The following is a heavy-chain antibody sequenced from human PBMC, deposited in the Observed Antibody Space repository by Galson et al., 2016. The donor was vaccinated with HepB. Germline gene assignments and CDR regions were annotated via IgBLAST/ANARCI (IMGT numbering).Heavy chain of an antibody. Sequence: SLRLSCAASGFTFSNFVMHWVRQAPGKGLEWLASVSHDEINKHSAEPVKGRFTISRDNSKDTLYLQLNSLRPEDTAVYYCAKTRAPTPKLAMMAEITYSFSGLDVWGQGTTVTVSS. CDR1: GFTFSNFV. V-gene: IGHV3-30-3*02. CDR3: AKTRAPTPKLAMMAEITYSFSGLDV. CDR2: VSHDEINK. D-gene: IGHD2/OR15-2a*01. J-gene: IGHJ6*02.